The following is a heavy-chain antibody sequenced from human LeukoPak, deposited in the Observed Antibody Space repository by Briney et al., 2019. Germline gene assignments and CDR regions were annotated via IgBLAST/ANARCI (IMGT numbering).Heavy chain of an antibody. CDR3: ARCDSSSYWYGMDV. CDR1: GYIFTGYG. D-gene: IGHD3-22*01. CDR2: IGAYNGNT. J-gene: IGHJ6*02. V-gene: IGHV1-18*01. Sequence: ASVKVSCKASGYIFTGYGIGWVRQAPGQGLEWMGWIGAYNGNTDYAQKLQGRVTMTTDTSTSTAYMELRSLRSDDTAVYYCARCDSSSYWYGMDVWGQGTTVTVSS.